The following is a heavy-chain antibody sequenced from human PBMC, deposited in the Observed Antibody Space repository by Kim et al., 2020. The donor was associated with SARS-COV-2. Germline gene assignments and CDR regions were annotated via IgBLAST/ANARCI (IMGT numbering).Heavy chain of an antibody. CDR3: ARQEKGGATEY. CDR2: IDPSDSYT. CDR1: GYKFISYW. Sequence: GESLKMSCKGSGYKFISYWITWVRQMPGKGLEWMGRIDPSDSYTKYSPSFQGHVSISGDKSLSTAYLQWSSLKASDTAMYYCARQEKGGATEYWGQGTLV. V-gene: IGHV5-10-1*01. J-gene: IGHJ4*02. D-gene: IGHD3-16*01.